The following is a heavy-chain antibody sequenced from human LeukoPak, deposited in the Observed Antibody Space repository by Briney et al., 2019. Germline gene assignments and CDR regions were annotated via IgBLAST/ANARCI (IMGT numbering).Heavy chain of an antibody. V-gene: IGHV4-34*01. CDR1: GGSFSGYY. D-gene: IGHD6-19*01. CDR3: ARLHLVSSGWYPMADS. J-gene: IGHJ4*02. CDR2: INHSGST. Sequence: PSETLSLTCAVYGGSFSGYYWSWSRQPTGKGLQWIGEINHSGSTNYTPSLKSRVTISVDTSKNQFSLKLSSVTAADTAVYYCARLHLVSSGWYPMADSWGQGTLVTVSS.